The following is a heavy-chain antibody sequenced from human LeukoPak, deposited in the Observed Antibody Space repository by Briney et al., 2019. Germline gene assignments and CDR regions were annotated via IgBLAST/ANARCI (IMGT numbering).Heavy chain of an antibody. CDR3: ARDCFRMVRGVMGRFDY. V-gene: IGHV1-18*01. CDR1: GYTFTSYG. Sequence: GASVKVSCKASGYTFTSYGISWVRQAPGQGLEWMGWISAYNGNTNYAQKLQGRVTMTTDTSTSTAYMELRSLRSDDTAVYYCARDCFRMVRGVMGRFDYWGQGTLVTVSS. D-gene: IGHD3-10*01. J-gene: IGHJ4*02. CDR2: ISAYNGNT.